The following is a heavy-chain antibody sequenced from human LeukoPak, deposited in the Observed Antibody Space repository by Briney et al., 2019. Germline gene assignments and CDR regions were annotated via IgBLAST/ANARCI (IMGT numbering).Heavy chain of an antibody. CDR1: GFTFGDHA. CDR2: IRSKAYGGTT. D-gene: IGHD5-18*01. V-gene: IGHV3-49*04. J-gene: IGHJ6*02. CDR3: TRVPIQLWLHNGMDV. Sequence: PGGSLRLSCTASGFTFGDHAMSWVRQAPGKGLEWVGFIRSKAYGGTTEYAASVKGRFTISRDDSKSIAYLQMNSLKTEDTAVYYCTRVPIQLWLHNGMDVWGQGTTVTVSS.